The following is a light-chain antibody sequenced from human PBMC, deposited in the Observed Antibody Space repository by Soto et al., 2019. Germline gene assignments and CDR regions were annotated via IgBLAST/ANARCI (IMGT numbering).Light chain of an antibody. V-gene: IGKV3-20*01. CDR2: GAS. CDR1: QSVSSSY. Sequence: EIVLTQSPGTLSLSPGERATLSCRASQSVSSSYLAWYQQKPGQAPRLLIYGASSRATGIPDMFSGSGSGTDFALTLSGLEPEDFAVYYCQQYGSSPPDTFGQGTKLEIK. CDR3: QQYGSSPPDT. J-gene: IGKJ2*01.